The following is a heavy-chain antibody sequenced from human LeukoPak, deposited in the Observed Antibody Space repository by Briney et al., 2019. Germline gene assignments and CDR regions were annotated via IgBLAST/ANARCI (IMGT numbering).Heavy chain of an antibody. J-gene: IGHJ4*02. V-gene: IGHV1-69*01. CDR1: GGTVSNYA. CDR2: IIPVFGTA. CDR3: AGGLWFGELFGYFDY. D-gene: IGHD3-10*01. Sequence: SVEFSCKASGGTVSNYAMSWVRQAPGQALDWMGGIIPVFGTAKYAQEFQGRVTITADEYTSTAYMDLISLRSEDTAVYYCAGGLWFGELFGYFDYWGQGTLVTVSS.